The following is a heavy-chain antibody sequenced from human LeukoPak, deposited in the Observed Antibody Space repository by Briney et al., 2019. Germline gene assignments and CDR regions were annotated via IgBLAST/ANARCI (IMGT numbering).Heavy chain of an antibody. CDR2: ISYDGSNK. CDR3: ARDPDWLYYFDY. J-gene: IGHJ4*02. CDR1: GFTFSSYA. V-gene: IGHV3-30-3*01. Sequence: GGSLRLSCAASGFTFSSYAMHWVRQAPGKGLEWVAVISYDGSNKYYADSVKGRFTISRDNSRNTLYLQMNSLRAEDAAVYYCARDPDWLYYFDYWGQGTLVTVSS. D-gene: IGHD3/OR15-3a*01.